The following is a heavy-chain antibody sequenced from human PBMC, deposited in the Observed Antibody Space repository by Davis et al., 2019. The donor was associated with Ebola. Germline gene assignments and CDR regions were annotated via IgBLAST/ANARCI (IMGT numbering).Heavy chain of an antibody. CDR2: IYHTGSG. CDR1: SGSISSGGYS. CDR3: GREARPLGIYY. J-gene: IGHJ4*02. D-gene: IGHD3-3*02. Sequence: PSETLSLTCVVSSGSISSGGYSWTWIRPAPGKGLEWIGYIYHTGSGFYNPALKSRATISVDGSKNQFSLKLTSVTAADTAVYYCGREARPLGIYYWGQGTLVTVSS. V-gene: IGHV4-30-2*01.